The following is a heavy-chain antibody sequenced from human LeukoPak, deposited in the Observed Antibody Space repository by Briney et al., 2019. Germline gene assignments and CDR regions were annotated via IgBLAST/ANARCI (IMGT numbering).Heavy chain of an antibody. CDR1: GYSISSGYY. V-gene: IGHV4-38-2*02. Sequence: PSETLSLTCTVSGYSISSGYYWGWIRQPPGKGLEWIGSIYHSGSTYYNPSLKSRVTISVDTSKNQFSLKLSSVTAADTAVYYCARVVPYGSGRTKDYWGQGTLVTVSS. D-gene: IGHD3-10*01. J-gene: IGHJ4*02. CDR2: IYHSGST. CDR3: ARVVPYGSGRTKDY.